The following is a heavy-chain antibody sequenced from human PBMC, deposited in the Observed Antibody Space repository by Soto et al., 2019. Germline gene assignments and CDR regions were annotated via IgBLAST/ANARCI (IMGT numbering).Heavy chain of an antibody. Sequence: QVQLVQSGAEVKKPGSSVKVSCKASGGTFSSYAISWVRQAPGQGLEWMGGIIPIFGTANYAQKFQGRVTITADESTSTAYMELSSLRSEDTAVYYCARGGATPYYYGPPRFDPWGQGTLVTVSS. CDR1: GGTFSSYA. V-gene: IGHV1-69*12. J-gene: IGHJ5*02. CDR2: IIPIFGTA. CDR3: ARGGATPYYYGPPRFDP. D-gene: IGHD3-10*01.